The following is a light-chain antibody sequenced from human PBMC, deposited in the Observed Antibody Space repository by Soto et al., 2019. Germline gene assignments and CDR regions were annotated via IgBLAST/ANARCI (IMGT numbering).Light chain of an antibody. CDR3: SSYTSSSTLLYV. J-gene: IGLJ1*01. CDR1: SSDVGGYNY. CDR2: DVS. Sequence: QSVLTQPASVSGSPGQSITISCTGTSSDVGGYNYVSWYQQHPGKAPKLMIYDVSNRPSGVSNRFSGSKSGNTASLTISGLEAQDEDDYYCSSYTSSSTLLYVFGTGTKVTVL. V-gene: IGLV2-14*01.